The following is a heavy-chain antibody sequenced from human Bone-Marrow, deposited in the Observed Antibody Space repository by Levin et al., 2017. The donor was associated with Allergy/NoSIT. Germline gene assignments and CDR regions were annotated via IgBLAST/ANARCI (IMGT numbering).Heavy chain of an antibody. CDR2: IKSKTDGGTT. CDR3: TTDRSSLRYFDWLLNHFDY. J-gene: IGHJ4*02. D-gene: IGHD3-9*01. Sequence: GGSLRLSCAASGFTFSNAWMSWVRQAPGKGLEWVGRIKSKTDGGTTDYAAPVKGRFTISRDDSKNTLYLQMNSLKTEDTAVYYCTTDRSSLRYFDWLLNHFDYWGQGTLVTVSS. V-gene: IGHV3-15*01. CDR1: GFTFSNAW.